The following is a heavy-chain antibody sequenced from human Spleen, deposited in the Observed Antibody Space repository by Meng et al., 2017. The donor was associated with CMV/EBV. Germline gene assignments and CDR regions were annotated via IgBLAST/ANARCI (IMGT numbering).Heavy chain of an antibody. CDR3: ARVGTGTTSFDY. D-gene: IGHD1-7*01. Sequence: GGSLRLSCAASGFTFSDHYMDWVRQAPGKGLEWVGRTRNKANSYTTEYAASVKGRFTISRDDSKNSLYLQMNSLKTEDTAVYYCARVGTGTTSFDYWGQGTLVTVSS. V-gene: IGHV3-72*01. CDR1: GFTFSDHY. CDR2: TRNKANSYTT. J-gene: IGHJ4*02.